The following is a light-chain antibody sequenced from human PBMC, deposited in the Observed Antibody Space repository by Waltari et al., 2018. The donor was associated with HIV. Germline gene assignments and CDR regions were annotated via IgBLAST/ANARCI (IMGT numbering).Light chain of an antibody. CDR1: SSDFGGSNY. CDR2: EVS. CDR3: NSYVGSNNYI. Sequence: QSALTQPPSASGSPGQSVTISCTGTSSDFGGSNYVSWYQHHPGNAPKLLIYEVSKRPSGVPDRFSGSKSGNTASLTVSGLQAEDEADYYCNSYVGSNNYIFGTGTKVTVL. J-gene: IGLJ1*01. V-gene: IGLV2-8*01.